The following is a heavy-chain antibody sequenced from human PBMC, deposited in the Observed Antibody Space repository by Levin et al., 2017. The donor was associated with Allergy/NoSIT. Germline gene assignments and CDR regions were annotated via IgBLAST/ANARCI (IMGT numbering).Heavy chain of an antibody. Sequence: ASVKVSCKASGYTFTSYGISWVRQAPGQGLEWMGWISAYNGNTNYAQKLQGRVTMTTDTSTSTAYMELRSLRSDDTAVYYCARDTTSEYSSSRDFDYWGQGTLVTVSS. J-gene: IGHJ4*02. D-gene: IGHD6-6*01. CDR2: ISAYNGNT. CDR3: ARDTTSEYSSSRDFDY. CDR1: GYTFTSYG. V-gene: IGHV1-18*01.